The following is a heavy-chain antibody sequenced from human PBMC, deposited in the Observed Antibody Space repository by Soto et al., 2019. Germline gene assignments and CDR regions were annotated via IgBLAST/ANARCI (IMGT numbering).Heavy chain of an antibody. V-gene: IGHV4-39*02. Sequence: PSETLSLTCTVSGGSISNSTYYWTWIRQPPGKGLEWIGSIYSSGGTSYNPSLKSRVTISVGWSKNHFSLKLTSVTAADTAVYFCARNPEYLDWPQNWFDPWGQGTLVTVSS. CDR2: IYSSGGT. D-gene: IGHD3-9*01. CDR3: ARNPEYLDWPQNWFDP. J-gene: IGHJ5*02. CDR1: GGSISNSTYY.